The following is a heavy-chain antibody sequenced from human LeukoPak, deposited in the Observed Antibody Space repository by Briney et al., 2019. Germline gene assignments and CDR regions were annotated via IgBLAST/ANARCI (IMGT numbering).Heavy chain of an antibody. Sequence: SVKVSCKASGGTFSGYAISWVRQAPGQGLEWMGRIIPIFGIANYAQKFQGRVTITADKSTSTAYMELSSLRSEDTAVYYCARAAYCSSTSCYTVYYYGMDVWGQGTTVTVSS. D-gene: IGHD2-2*02. CDR3: ARAAYCSSTSCYTVYYYGMDV. V-gene: IGHV1-69*04. CDR2: IIPIFGIA. J-gene: IGHJ6*02. CDR1: GGTFSGYA.